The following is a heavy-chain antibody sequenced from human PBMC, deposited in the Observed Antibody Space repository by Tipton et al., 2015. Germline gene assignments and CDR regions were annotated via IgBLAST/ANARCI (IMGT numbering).Heavy chain of an antibody. CDR2: ITRHGRRT. J-gene: IGHJ4*02. Sequence: GSLRLSCAASRFTFDDYGMSWVRQAPGKGLEWVAGITRHGRRTAYADSVKGRFTISRDNAKNSLYLQMNSLRAGDTAVYYCGRGVDYWGQGTLVIVSS. V-gene: IGHV3-20*04. CDR1: RFTFDDYG. CDR3: GRGVDY.